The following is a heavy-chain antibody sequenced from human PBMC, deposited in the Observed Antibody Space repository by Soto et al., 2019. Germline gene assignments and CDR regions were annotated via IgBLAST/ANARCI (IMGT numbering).Heavy chain of an antibody. CDR2: IIPIFGTA. D-gene: IGHD1-26*01. J-gene: IGHJ6*02. Sequence: SSVKVSCKASGGTFSSYAISWVRQAPGQGLEWMGGIIPIFGTANYAQKFQGRVTITADESTSTAYMELSSLRSEDTAVYYCASIEWEPTYYYYYGMDVWGQGTTVTVSS. V-gene: IGHV1-69*13. CDR1: GGTFSSYA. CDR3: ASIEWEPTYYYYYGMDV.